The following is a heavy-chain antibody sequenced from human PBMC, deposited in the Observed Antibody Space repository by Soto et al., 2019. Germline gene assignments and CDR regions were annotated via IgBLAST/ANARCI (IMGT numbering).Heavy chain of an antibody. Sequence: GGSLRLSCAASGFTFSSYAMNWVRQAPGKGLEWVGRIKSKTDGGTTDYAAPVKGRFTISRDDSKNTLYLQMNSLKTEDTAVYYCTTNYDILTGYYMGYYGMAVWGQGTTVTVSS. CDR3: TTNYDILTGYYMGYYGMAV. V-gene: IGHV3-15*07. J-gene: IGHJ6*02. CDR2: IKSKTDGGTT. D-gene: IGHD3-9*01. CDR1: GFTFSSYA.